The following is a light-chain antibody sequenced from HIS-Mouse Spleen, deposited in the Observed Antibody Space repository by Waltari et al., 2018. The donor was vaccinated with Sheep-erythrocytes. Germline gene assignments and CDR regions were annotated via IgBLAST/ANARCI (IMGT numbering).Light chain of an antibody. Sequence: SYELTQPPSVSVSPGQTARIPCSGDAFPKKSAYWYQEKSGQAPVLVIYEDSKRPSGIPERFSGSSSGTMATLTISGAQVEDEADYYCYSTDSSGNHSWGVFGGGTKLTVL. CDR3: YSTDSSGNHSWGV. CDR2: EDS. J-gene: IGLJ2*01. V-gene: IGLV3-10*01. CDR1: AFPKKS.